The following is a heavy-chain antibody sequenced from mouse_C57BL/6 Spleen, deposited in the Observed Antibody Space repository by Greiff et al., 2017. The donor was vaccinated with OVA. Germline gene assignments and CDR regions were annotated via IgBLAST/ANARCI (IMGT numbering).Heavy chain of an antibody. Sequence: VQLQQPGAELVKPGASVKLSCKASGYTFTSYWMHWVKQRPGQGLEWIGMIHPNSGSTNYNEKFKSKATLTVDKSSNTAYIQLSSLKTENSAVYYCASDWKDYWGQGTTLTVSS. CDR3: ASDWKDY. V-gene: IGHV1-64*01. D-gene: IGHD2-13*01. J-gene: IGHJ2*01. CDR1: GYTFTSYW. CDR2: IHPNSGST.